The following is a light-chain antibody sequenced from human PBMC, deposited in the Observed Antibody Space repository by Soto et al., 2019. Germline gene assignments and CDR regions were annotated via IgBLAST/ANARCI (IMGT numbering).Light chain of an antibody. V-gene: IGLV2-23*02. J-gene: IGLJ3*02. CDR1: SSNVGSYNL. CDR3: CSYGGSSTLV. Sequence: QAVVTQPASVSGSPGQSITISCTGTSSNVGSYNLVSWYQQHPGKAPQLILYDVNKRPSGASDRFSGSKSGNTASLTISGLQAEDEADYHCCSYGGSSTLVFGGGTKVTVL. CDR2: DVN.